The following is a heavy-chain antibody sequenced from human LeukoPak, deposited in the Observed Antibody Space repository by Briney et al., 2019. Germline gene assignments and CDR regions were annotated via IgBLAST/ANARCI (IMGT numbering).Heavy chain of an antibody. V-gene: IGHV3-21*01. D-gene: IGHD3-22*01. CDR3: ARVYYDSSGYYYFDY. Sequence: GGSLRLSCAASGFTFSSYSMNWVRQAPGKGLEWVSSISSSSSYIYYADSVKGRFTISRDNAKNSLYLQMNSLRDEDTAVYYCARVYYDSSGYYYFDYWGQGTLVTVSS. CDR2: ISSSSSYI. J-gene: IGHJ4*02. CDR1: GFTFSSYS.